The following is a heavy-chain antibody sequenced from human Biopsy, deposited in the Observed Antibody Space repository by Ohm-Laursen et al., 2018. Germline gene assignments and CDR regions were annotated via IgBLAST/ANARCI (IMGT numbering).Heavy chain of an antibody. CDR1: GYSFTSYY. CDR2: INPSGSTT. CDR3: ARNTGWYGDLYYFDY. D-gene: IGHD6-19*01. J-gene: IGHJ4*02. Sequence: ASVKVSCKASGYSFTSYYMHWVRQAPGQGLEWMGMINPSGSTTSYPQIFQGRVTMTRDTSKSTLYMELSSLRSADTAVYFCARNTGWYGDLYYFDYWGQGTLVTVSS. V-gene: IGHV1-46*01.